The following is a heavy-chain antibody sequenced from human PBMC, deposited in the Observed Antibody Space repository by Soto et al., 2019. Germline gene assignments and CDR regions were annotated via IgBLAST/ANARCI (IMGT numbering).Heavy chain of an antibody. D-gene: IGHD3-22*01. CDR3: ARTMYYYDSSGPKPHYYFDY. CDR1: GYTFTIYG. J-gene: IGHJ4*02. V-gene: IGHV1-18*01. Sequence: ASVKVYCKASGYTFTIYGISWVRQAPGQGLEWMGWISAYNGNTNYAQKLQGRVTMTTDTSTSTAYMELRSLRSDDTAVYYCARTMYYYDSSGPKPHYYFDYWGQGTLVTVSS. CDR2: ISAYNGNT.